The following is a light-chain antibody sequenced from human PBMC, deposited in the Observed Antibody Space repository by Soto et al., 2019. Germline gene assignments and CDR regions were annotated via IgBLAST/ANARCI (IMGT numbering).Light chain of an antibody. CDR3: LQHNSYPHT. V-gene: IGKV1-17*01. Sequence: DIQMTQSPSSLSASVGDRVTITCRASQGIRNELGWYQQKPGKAPKRLIYAASSLQSGVPSRFSGSGYGTEFTLTFSSLQPEDFATYYCLQHNSYPHTFGGGTKVEIK. J-gene: IGKJ4*01. CDR1: QGIRNE. CDR2: AAS.